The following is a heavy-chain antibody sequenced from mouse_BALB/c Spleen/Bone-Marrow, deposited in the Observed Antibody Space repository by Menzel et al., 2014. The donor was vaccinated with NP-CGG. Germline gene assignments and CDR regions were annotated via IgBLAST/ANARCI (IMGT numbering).Heavy chain of an antibody. CDR2: INPYNDGT. V-gene: IGHV1-14*01. CDR3: AREADGYCVGAMDY. Sequence: VQLQQSGPELGKPGASVKMSCKASGYTFSSYVIHWVKQKPGQGLEWIGHINPYNDGTKYNEKFKGKATLTSDKPSSTAYIDLSSLTSEYSAVYYCAREADGYCVGAMDYWGQGTSVTVSS. CDR1: GYTFSSYV. J-gene: IGHJ4*01. D-gene: IGHD2-3*01.